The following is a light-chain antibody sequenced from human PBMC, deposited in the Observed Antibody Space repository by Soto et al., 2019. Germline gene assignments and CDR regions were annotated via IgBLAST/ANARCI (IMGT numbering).Light chain of an antibody. Sequence: QSALTQPASVSGSPGQSITIPCTGTSSDVGGNNYVSWYQQYPGKAPKLIIYHVSDRPSGVSNRFSGSKSGSTASLTISGLQAEDEADYYYSSHLGTSTPPVAFGGGTKLTVL. CDR1: SSDVGGNNY. CDR3: SSHLGTSTPPVA. V-gene: IGLV2-14*03. CDR2: HVS. J-gene: IGLJ2*01.